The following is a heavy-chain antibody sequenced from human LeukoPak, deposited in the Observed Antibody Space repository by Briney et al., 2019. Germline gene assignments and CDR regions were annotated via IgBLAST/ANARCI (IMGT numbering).Heavy chain of an antibody. V-gene: IGHV4-59*08. J-gene: IGHJ5*02. CDR3: AKRAITTAGNLWFDP. Sequence: SETLSLTCIVSGGSISSNYWGWFRQPPGKGLEYIGHIYSSGSTTDNPSFKSRVTISIDTAKNQFSLKLSSVTAADTAVYYCAKRAITTAGNLWFDPWGQGTLVTVSS. CDR2: IYSSGST. CDR1: GGSISSNY. D-gene: IGHD6-13*01.